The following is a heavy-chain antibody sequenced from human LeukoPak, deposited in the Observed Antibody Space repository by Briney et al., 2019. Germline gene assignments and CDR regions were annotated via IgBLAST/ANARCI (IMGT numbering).Heavy chain of an antibody. CDR3: GGGPTPQTYCSSTSCSNGGIHYYSGTNA. J-gene: IGHJ6*04. D-gene: IGHD2-2*01. V-gene: IGHV3-21*01. CDR2: ISSSSSYI. CDR1: GFTFSSYS. Sequence: GGSLRLSCAASGFTFSSYSMNWVRQAPGKGLEWVSSISSSSSYIYYADSVKGRFTISRDNAKNSLYLQMNSLRAEDSAVYYCGGGPTPQTYCSSTSCSNGGIHYYSGTNAWGKGPTFTVS.